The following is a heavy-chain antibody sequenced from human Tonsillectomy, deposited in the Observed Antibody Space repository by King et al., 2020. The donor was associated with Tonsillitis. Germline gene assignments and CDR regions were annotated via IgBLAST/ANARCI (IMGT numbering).Heavy chain of an antibody. D-gene: IGHD2-15*01. Sequence: VQLVESGGGVVQPGVSLRLSCAASGFTFSVYGIHWVRQAPGKGLEWVTFISNDGSNKYYADSVKGRFTIPRDNSKNTLYLEMNSLRAEDSAVYYCVKDVRGYCSGGSCSEGLDYWGQGALVTVSS. CDR3: VKDVRGYCSGGSCSEGLDY. J-gene: IGHJ4*02. V-gene: IGHV3-30*02. CDR2: ISNDGSNK. CDR1: GFTFSVYG.